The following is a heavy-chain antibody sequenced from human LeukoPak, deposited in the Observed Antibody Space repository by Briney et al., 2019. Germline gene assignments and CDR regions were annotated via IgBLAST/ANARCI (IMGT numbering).Heavy chain of an antibody. CDR1: GGTFSSYA. Sequence: EASVKVSCKASGGTFSSYAMSWVRQAPGQGLEWMGGIIPIFGTANYAQNVEGRVTISADKSTSTAYMELSRLRSEDTDVYYCARWPNIIIVRAAHDGGDYYYGMDVWGKRTTVTASS. V-gene: IGHV1-69*06. J-gene: IGHJ6*04. D-gene: IGHD2-2*01. CDR2: IIPIFGTA. CDR3: ARWPNIIIVRAAHDGGDYYYGMDV.